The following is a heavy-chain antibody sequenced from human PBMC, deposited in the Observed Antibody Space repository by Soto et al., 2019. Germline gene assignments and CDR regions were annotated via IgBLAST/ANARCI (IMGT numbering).Heavy chain of an antibody. CDR2: ISAYNGNT. V-gene: IGHV1-18*01. CDR3: ARDIAARPVYYYYGMDV. J-gene: IGHJ6*02. Sequence: ASVKVSCKASGYTFTSYGISWVRQAPGQRLEWMGWISAYNGNTNYAQKLQGRVTMTTDTSTSTAYMELRSLRSDDTAVYYCARDIAARPVYYYYGMDVWGQGTTVTVSS. CDR1: GYTFTSYG. D-gene: IGHD6-6*01.